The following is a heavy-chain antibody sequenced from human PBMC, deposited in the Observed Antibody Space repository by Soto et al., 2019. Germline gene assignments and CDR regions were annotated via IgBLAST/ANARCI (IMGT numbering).Heavy chain of an antibody. CDR2: IYYSGST. J-gene: IGHJ4*02. Sequence: SETLSLTCTVSGGSMSSYYWSWIRQPPGKGLEWIGYIYYSGSTYYNPSLKSRVTISVDTSKNQFSLKLSSVTAADAAVYYCARDHGYSYYFDYWGQGTLVTVSS. D-gene: IGHD3-22*01. CDR1: GGSMSSYY. CDR3: ARDHGYSYYFDY. V-gene: IGHV4-59*12.